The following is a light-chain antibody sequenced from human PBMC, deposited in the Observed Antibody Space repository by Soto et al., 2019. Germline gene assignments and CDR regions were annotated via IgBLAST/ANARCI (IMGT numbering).Light chain of an antibody. CDR1: SSNIGGNS. J-gene: IGLJ1*01. Sequence: QSVMTQPPSMSAAPGQKVTIYCSGSSSNIGGNSVSWYQQLPGTAPKLLIYDDNKRPSGIPDRFSGSKSGTSATLGITGFQTGDEADYYCGSWDSSLSAYVFGTGTKLTGL. CDR3: GSWDSSLSAYV. CDR2: DDN. V-gene: IGLV1-51*01.